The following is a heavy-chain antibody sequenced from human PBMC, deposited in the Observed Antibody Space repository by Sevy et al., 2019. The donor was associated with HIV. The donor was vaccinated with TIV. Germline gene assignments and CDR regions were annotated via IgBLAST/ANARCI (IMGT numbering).Heavy chain of an antibody. CDR1: KLTLSDYG. CDR3: AKELQRGYDFWSGPNFDY. D-gene: IGHD3-3*01. Sequence: GGSLRLSCAVSKLTLSDYGMHWVRQAPGKGLEWVAVISFDGYNKNYVDSVKGRFTNSRDNSKNTVYLEMNSLRREDTAVYYCAKELQRGYDFWSGPNFDYWGQGILVTVSS. J-gene: IGHJ4*02. V-gene: IGHV3-30*18. CDR2: ISFDGYNK.